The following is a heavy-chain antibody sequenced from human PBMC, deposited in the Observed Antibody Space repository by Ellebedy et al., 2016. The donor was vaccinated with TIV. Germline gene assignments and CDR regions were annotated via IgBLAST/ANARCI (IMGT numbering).Heavy chain of an antibody. V-gene: IGHV3-33*01. CDR1: GLTFSRYG. J-gene: IGHJ4*02. D-gene: IGHD7-27*01. CDR3: ASWDFDY. Sequence: PGGSLRLSCAASGLTFSRYGMHWIRQAPDKGLEWVAVIWYDGSIKYLADSVKGRFTISRDNFNNTLYLQMNSLRAEDTAEYWCASWDFDYWGQGTLVTVSS. CDR2: IWYDGSIK.